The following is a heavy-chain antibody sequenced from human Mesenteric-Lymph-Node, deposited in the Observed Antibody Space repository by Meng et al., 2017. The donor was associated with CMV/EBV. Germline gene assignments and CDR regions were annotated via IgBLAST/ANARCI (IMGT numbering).Heavy chain of an antibody. Sequence: LPGGVYGGSIIGSFWSWIRQSPGKGLEWIGEISHAGTTNYNPSLKSRVTLSLDMSKNQFSLNLSSVTAADTAVYYCARVSSVSSSSLWGQGTLVTVSS. CDR1: GGSIIGSF. V-gene: IGHV4-34*01. D-gene: IGHD6-6*01. CDR3: ARVSSVSSSSL. J-gene: IGHJ4*02. CDR2: ISHAGTT.